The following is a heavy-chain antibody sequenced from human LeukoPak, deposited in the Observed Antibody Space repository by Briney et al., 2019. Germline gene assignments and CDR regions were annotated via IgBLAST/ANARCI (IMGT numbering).Heavy chain of an antibody. CDR1: GFTFSSYA. D-gene: IGHD1-26*01. CDR3: AKSLYPYSGSSRGGDYFDY. CDR2: ISGSGGST. Sequence: PGGSLRLSCAASGFTFSSYAMSWVRQAPGKGLEWVSAISGSGGSTYYADSVKGRFTISRDNSKNTLYLQMNSLRAEDTAVYYCAKSLYPYSGSSRGGDYFDYWGQGTLVTVSS. V-gene: IGHV3-23*01. J-gene: IGHJ4*02.